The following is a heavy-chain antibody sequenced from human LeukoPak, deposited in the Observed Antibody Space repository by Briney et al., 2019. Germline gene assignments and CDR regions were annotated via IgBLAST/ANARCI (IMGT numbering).Heavy chain of an antibody. V-gene: IGHV1-46*01. Sequence: ASVKVSCKASGYTFTGYYMHWVRQAPGQGLEWMGIINPSGGSTSYAQKFQGRVTMTRDTSTSTVYMELSSLRSEDTAVYYCARDLGYCSGGSCYSGDYWGQGTLVTVSS. CDR1: GYTFTGYY. CDR3: ARDLGYCSGGSCYSGDY. CDR2: INPSGGST. D-gene: IGHD2-15*01. J-gene: IGHJ4*02.